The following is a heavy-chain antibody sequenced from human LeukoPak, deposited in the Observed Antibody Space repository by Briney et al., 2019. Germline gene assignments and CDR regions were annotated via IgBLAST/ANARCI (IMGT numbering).Heavy chain of an antibody. CDR1: VGSITTTSYY. D-gene: IGHD3-10*01. Sequence: SETLSLTCTVSVGSITTTSYYWGWIRQPPGKGLEWIGSIYYGGSTYYSPSLKSRVTISLDTSKHQFSLKLSSVTAADTAVYYCSFNLGSGSYAFDIWGQGTMVTVSS. J-gene: IGHJ3*02. CDR3: SFNLGSGSYAFDI. V-gene: IGHV4-39*07. CDR2: IYYGGST.